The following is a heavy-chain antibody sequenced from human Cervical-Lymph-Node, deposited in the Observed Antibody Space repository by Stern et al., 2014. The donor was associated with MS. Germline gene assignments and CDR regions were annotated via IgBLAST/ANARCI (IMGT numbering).Heavy chain of an antibody. CDR1: GFTFSSYG. J-gene: IGHJ4*02. D-gene: IGHD2-15*01. V-gene: IGHV3-33*01. Sequence: QVQLVQSGGGVVQPGRSLRLSCAASGFTFSSYGMPWVRRAPVKGLEGGAVIWYDGSNKYYADSVKGRFTISRDNSKNTLYLQMNSLRAEDTAVYYCARDRHDLGYCSGGSCYLPDYWGQGTLVTVSS. CDR2: IWYDGSNK. CDR3: ARDRHDLGYCSGGSCYLPDY.